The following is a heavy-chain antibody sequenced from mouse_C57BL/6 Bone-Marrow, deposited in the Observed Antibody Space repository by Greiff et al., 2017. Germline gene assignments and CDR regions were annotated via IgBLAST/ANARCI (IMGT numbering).Heavy chain of an antibody. D-gene: IGHD4-1*01. Sequence: QVTLKVSGPGILQPSQTLSLTCSFSGFSLSTFGMGVGWIRQPSGKGLDWLAHLWLDDAKYYNQALKSRLTISQDTSKNQVSIKIGNGDTADTATYYCARMEWSNWGYAMDYWGQGTSVTVSS. CDR2: LWLDDAK. CDR3: ARMEWSNWGYAMDY. CDR1: GFSLSTFGMG. V-gene: IGHV8-8*01. J-gene: IGHJ4*01.